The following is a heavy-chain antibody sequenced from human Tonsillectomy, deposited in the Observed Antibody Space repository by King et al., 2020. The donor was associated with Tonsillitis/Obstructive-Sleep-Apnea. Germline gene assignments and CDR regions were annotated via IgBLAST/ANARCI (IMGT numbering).Heavy chain of an antibody. CDR1: GFTFSSYW. Sequence: VQLVESGGGLVQPGGSLRLSCAASGFTFSSYWMSWVRQAPGKGLEWVANIKEDGSEKYYVDSVKGRFTISRDNAKKSLYLQMNSLRVEDTAVYYCARESNGAAFDIWGQGTMVTVSS. J-gene: IGHJ3*02. CDR2: IKEDGSEK. D-gene: IGHD2-8*01. CDR3: ARESNGAAFDI. V-gene: IGHV3-7*03.